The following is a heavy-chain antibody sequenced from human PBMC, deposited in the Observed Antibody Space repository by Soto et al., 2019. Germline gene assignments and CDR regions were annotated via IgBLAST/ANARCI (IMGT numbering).Heavy chain of an antibody. V-gene: IGHV1-46*01. CDR3: ARKDGPGYSYGSPFDY. Sequence: ASVKVSCKASGYTFTSYYMHWVRQAPGQGLEWMGIINPSGGSTSYAQKFQGRVTMTRDTSTSTVYMELSSLRSEDTAVYYCARKDGPGYSYGSPFDYWGQGTLVTVSS. CDR1: GYTFTSYY. CDR2: INPSGGST. J-gene: IGHJ4*02. D-gene: IGHD5-18*01.